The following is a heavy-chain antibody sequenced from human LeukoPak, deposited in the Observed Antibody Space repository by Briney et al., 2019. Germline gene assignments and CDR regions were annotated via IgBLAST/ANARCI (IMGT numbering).Heavy chain of an antibody. CDR2: IYYSGST. V-gene: IGHV4-59*08. D-gene: IGHD3/OR15-3a*01. CDR3: ARLSPRRDSGFDP. CDR1: GGSISSYY. J-gene: IGHJ5*02. Sequence: PSETLSLTFTVSGGSISSYYWSWIRQPPGKGLEWIGYIYYSGSTNYNPSLKSRVTISVDTSKNQFSLKLSSVTAADTAVYYCARLSPRRDSGFDPWGQGTLVTVSS.